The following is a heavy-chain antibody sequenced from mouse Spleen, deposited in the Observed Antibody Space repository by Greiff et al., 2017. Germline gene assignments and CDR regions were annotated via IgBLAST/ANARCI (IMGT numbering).Heavy chain of an antibody. J-gene: IGHJ4*01. V-gene: IGHV1-63*02. CDR1: GYTFTNYW. Sequence: QVQLQQSGAELVRPGISVKISCKASGYTFTNYWLGWVKQRPGHGLEWIGDIYPGGGYTNHNEKFKGKATLTADTSSSTAYMQLSSLTSEDSAVYFCARKRYGNYEAMDYWGQGTSVTVSS. CDR3: ARKRYGNYEAMDY. CDR2: IYPGGGYT. D-gene: IGHD2-10*02.